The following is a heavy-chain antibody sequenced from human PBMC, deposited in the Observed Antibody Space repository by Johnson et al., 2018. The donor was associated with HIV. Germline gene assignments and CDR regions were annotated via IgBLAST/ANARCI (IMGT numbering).Heavy chain of an antibody. V-gene: IGHV3-11*04. CDR1: GFIFSDYY. Sequence: QVQLVESGGDLVKPGGSLRLSCAASGFIFSDYYMSWIRQAPGKGLEWVSVIYGGGSGGSTYYVDSVKGRFTISRDNAKNTLYLEMKSLRVDDTAVYYCVRDDYAFHIWGQGTMVTVSS. D-gene: IGHD2-21*02. CDR2: IYGGGSGGST. CDR3: VRDDYAFHI. J-gene: IGHJ3*02.